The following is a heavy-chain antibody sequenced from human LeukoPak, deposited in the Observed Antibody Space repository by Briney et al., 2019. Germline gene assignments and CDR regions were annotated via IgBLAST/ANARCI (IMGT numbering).Heavy chain of an antibody. CDR2: ISGSGGST. CDR3: AKAIYCSSTSCPSFHYYYGMDV. V-gene: IGHV3-23*01. J-gene: IGHJ6*02. Sequence: GGSLRLSCAASGFTFSSYAMSWVRQAPGKGLEWVSAISGSGGSTYYADSAKGRFTISRDNSKNTLYLQMNSLRAEDTAVYYCAKAIYCSSTSCPSFHYYYGMDVWGQGTTVTVSS. D-gene: IGHD2-2*01. CDR1: GFTFSSYA.